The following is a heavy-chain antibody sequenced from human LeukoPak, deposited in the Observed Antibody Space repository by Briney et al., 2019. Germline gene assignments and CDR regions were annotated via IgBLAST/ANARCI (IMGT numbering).Heavy chain of an antibody. Sequence: PGGSLRLSCAASGFTLSINYMSWVRQAPGKGLEWVSVIYSGGSTYYADSVKGRFTISRDNSKNTLYLQVNSLGAEDTAVYYCARMSSSSRGGMDVWGQGTTVTVSS. CDR2: IYSGGST. CDR3: ARMSSSSRGGMDV. CDR1: GFTLSINY. J-gene: IGHJ6*02. D-gene: IGHD6-13*01. V-gene: IGHV3-53*01.